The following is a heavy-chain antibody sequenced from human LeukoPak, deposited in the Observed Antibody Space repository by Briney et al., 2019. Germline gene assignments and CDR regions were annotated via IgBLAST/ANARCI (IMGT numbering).Heavy chain of an antibody. V-gene: IGHV3-21*01. CDR1: GFTFSSYS. CDR2: ISRRNSYI. Sequence: GGSLRLSCAASGFTFSSYSMNWVRQAPGKGREGVSSISRRNSYIYYADSVKGRFTISRDNAKNSLYLQMNSLRAEARAVYCCARSYYDFWTASPTAYWDQGNPVTVSS. D-gene: IGHD3-3*01. J-gene: IGHJ4*02. CDR3: ARSYYDFWTASPTAY.